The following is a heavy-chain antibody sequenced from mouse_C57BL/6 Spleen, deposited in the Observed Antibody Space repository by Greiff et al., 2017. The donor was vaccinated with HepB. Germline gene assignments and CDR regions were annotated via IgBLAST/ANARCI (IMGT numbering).Heavy chain of an antibody. CDR2: IYPRSGNT. CDR1: GYTFTSYG. J-gene: IGHJ4*01. CDR3: ARDYYGSSLLYAMDY. Sequence: QVHVKQSGAELARPGASVKLSCKASGYTFTSYGISWVKQRTGQGLEWIGEIYPRSGNTYYNEKFKGKATLTADKSSSTAYMELRNLTSEDSAVYVCARDYYGSSLLYAMDYWGQGTSVTVSS. D-gene: IGHD1-1*01. V-gene: IGHV1-81*01.